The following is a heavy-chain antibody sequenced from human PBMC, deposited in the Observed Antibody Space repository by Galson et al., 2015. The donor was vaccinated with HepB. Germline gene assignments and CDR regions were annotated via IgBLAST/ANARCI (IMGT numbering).Heavy chain of an antibody. CDR3: ARGKDYYDSSGYYYGRHDAFDI. CDR2: IIPIFGTA. D-gene: IGHD3-22*01. J-gene: IGHJ3*02. V-gene: IGHV1-69*13. CDR1: GGTFSSYA. Sequence: VKVSCKASGGTFSSYAISWVRQAPGQGLEWMGGIIPIFGTANYAQKFQGRVTITADESTSTAYMELSSLRSEDTAVYYCARGKDYYDSSGYYYGRHDAFDIWGQGTMVTVSS.